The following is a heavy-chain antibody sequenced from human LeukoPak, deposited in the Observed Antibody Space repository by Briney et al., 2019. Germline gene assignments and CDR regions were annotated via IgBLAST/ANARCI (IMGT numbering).Heavy chain of an antibody. Sequence: SETLSLTCAVYGGSFSDYYWNWIRQPPGKGLEWVGEISHSGSATYSPSLKRRLTISVDKSKNQFSLKLTSVTAADTAVYYCARLTYYRESNGYWEGGRRAYPYSSYMDVWGKGTTVIISS. D-gene: IGHD3-22*01. J-gene: IGHJ6*03. CDR1: GGSFSDYY. CDR2: ISHSGSA. CDR3: ARLTYYRESNGYWEGGRRAYPYSSYMDV. V-gene: IGHV4-34*01.